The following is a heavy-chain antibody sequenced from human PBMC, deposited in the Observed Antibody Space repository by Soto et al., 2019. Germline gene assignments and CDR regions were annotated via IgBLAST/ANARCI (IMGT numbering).Heavy chain of an antibody. CDR1: GGTFSSYT. V-gene: IGHV1-69*08. J-gene: IGHJ5*02. CDR2: IIPILGIA. CDR3: ARDRYHDILTGYANNWFDP. D-gene: IGHD3-9*01. Sequence: QVQLVQSGAEVKKPGSSVKVSCKASGGTFSSYTISWVRQAPGQGLEWMGRIIPILGIANYAQKFQGRVTITADKSTSTAYMELSSLRSEDTAVYYCARDRYHDILTGYANNWFDPWGQGTLVTVSS.